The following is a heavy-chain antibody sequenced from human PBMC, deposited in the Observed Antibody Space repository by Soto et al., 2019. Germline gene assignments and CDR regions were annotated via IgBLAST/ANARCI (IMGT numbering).Heavy chain of an antibody. Sequence: QVQLQESGPGLVTPSETLSLICTVSGGSINRYYWSWIRQPPGKGLDWIGYIYYTGATNYNPSLKSRVTLSVDASKNHFSLKLTSVTAADTAVYYCASGFGEMANWGQGTLVTVSS. V-gene: IGHV4-59*01. D-gene: IGHD3-10*01. CDR2: IYYTGAT. CDR1: GGSINRYY. J-gene: IGHJ4*02. CDR3: ASGFGEMAN.